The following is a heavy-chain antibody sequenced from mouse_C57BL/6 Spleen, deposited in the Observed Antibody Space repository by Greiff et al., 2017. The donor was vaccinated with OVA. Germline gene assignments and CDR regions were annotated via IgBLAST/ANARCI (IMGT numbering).Heavy chain of an antibody. J-gene: IGHJ2*01. CDR2: IYPSDSET. CDR1: GYTFTSYW. Sequence: VQLQQPGVELVRPGSSVKLSCKASGYTFTSYWMDWVKQRPGQGLEWIGNIYPSDSETHYNQKFKDKATLTVDKSSSTAYMQLSSLTSEDSAVYYCARGYYGSPFDYWGQGTTLTVSS. CDR3: ARGYYGSPFDY. V-gene: IGHV1-61*01. D-gene: IGHD1-1*01.